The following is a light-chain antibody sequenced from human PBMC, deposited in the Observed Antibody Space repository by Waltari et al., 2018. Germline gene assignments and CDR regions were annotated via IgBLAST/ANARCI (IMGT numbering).Light chain of an antibody. Sequence: QSVLTQPASVSGSPGQSITISCTGSGTDVGGYDYVSWYQQHPGKAPELLIYDVDRRPSGASTRFSGSKSGNTASLTISGLQPEDEADYYCSSYTVGNTLYVFGTGTTVTVL. CDR2: DVD. J-gene: IGLJ1*01. CDR1: GTDVGGYDY. V-gene: IGLV2-14*03. CDR3: SSYTVGNTLYV.